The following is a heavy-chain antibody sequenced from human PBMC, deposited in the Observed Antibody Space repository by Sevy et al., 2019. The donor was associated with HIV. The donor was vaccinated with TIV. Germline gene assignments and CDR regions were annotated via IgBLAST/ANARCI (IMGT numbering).Heavy chain of an antibody. Sequence: GESLKISCAASGFTFSNYYMHWVRQAPGKGLMWVSRISGDGSSIHYADSVVKGRFTISRDNAKNTLYLQMNSLRAEDTAVYYCATSTNGYYFYWGQGTLVTVSS. V-gene: IGHV3-74*01. CDR1: GFTFSNYY. CDR2: ISGDGSSI. D-gene: IGHD3-22*01. J-gene: IGHJ4*02. CDR3: ATSTNGYYFY.